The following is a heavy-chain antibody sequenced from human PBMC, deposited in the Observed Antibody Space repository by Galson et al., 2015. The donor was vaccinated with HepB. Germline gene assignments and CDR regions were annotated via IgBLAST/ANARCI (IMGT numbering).Heavy chain of an antibody. CDR3: ARDEGSGWYGPFDY. Sequence: SLRLSCAASGFTFSSYWMSWVRQALGKGLEWVANIKQDGSEKYYVDSVKGRFTISRDNAKNSLYLQMNSLRAEDTAVYYCARDEGSGWYGPFDYWGQGTLVTVSS. D-gene: IGHD6-19*01. CDR2: IKQDGSEK. V-gene: IGHV3-7*03. J-gene: IGHJ4*02. CDR1: GFTFSSYW.